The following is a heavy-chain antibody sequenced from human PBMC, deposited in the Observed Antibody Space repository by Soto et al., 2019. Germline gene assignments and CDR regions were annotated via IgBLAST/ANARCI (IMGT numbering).Heavy chain of an antibody. D-gene: IGHD3-3*01. CDR3: ARDPGITIFGVVIDYMDV. J-gene: IGHJ6*03. Sequence: GASVKVSFKGSCYTFTSYGFGLVGQATRQGLEWMGWISAYNGNTNYAQKLQGRVTMTTDTSTSTAYMELRSLRSDDTAVYYFARDPGITIFGVVIDYMDVWGKGTTVTVSS. CDR2: ISAYNGNT. CDR1: CYTFTSYG. V-gene: IGHV1-18*01.